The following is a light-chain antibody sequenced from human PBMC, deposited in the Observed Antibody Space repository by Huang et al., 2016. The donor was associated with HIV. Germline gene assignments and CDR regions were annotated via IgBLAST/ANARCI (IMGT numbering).Light chain of an antibody. CDR1: QSITSSN. CDR3: HQYHTSST. CDR2: GAS. V-gene: IGKV3-20*01. Sequence: EIVLTQSPGTLSLSPGERVTLSCRASQSITSSNLAWYQQKPGQAPRLLIYGASSRATGLTDRFRGSGSGTDFTLTISRLEPEDFAVYYCHQYHTSSTFGQGTRLEIK. J-gene: IGKJ5*01.